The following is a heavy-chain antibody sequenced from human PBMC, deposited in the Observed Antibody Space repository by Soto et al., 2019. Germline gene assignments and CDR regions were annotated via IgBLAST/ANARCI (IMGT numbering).Heavy chain of an antibody. CDR3: ASGGLLWFGELSSWFDP. V-gene: IGHV3-30-3*01. J-gene: IGHJ5*02. CDR1: GFTFSSYA. CDR2: ISYDVSNK. D-gene: IGHD3-10*01. Sequence: QVQLVESGGGVVQPGRSLRLSCAASGFTFSSYAMHWVRQAPGKGLEWVAVISYDVSNKYYADSVKGRFTISRDNSKNTLYLQMNSLRAEDTAVYYCASGGLLWFGELSSWFDPWGQGTLVTVSS.